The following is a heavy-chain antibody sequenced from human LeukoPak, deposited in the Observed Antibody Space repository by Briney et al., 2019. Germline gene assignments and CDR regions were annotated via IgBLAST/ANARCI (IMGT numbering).Heavy chain of an antibody. Sequence: PGGSLRLSCAASGFTFSSYSMSWVRQAPGKGLEWVSSISSSSSYIYYADSVKGRFTISRDNAKNSLYLQMNSLRAEDTAVYYCAGGQLVTNDAFDIWGQGTMVTVSS. CDR2: ISSSSSYI. J-gene: IGHJ3*02. D-gene: IGHD6-13*01. V-gene: IGHV3-21*01. CDR3: AGGQLVTNDAFDI. CDR1: GFTFSSYS.